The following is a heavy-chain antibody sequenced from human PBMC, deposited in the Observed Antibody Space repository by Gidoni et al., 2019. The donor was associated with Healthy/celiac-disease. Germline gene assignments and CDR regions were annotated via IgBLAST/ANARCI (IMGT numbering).Heavy chain of an antibody. J-gene: IGHJ4*02. CDR3: AKDERGYCSGGSCYSGSHDY. CDR1: GFTFSSSG. V-gene: IGHV3-30*18. D-gene: IGHD2-15*01. Sequence: QVQLVESGGGVVQPGRSLRLSCAASGFTFSSSGLHWVRQAPGKGLGWVAVISYDGSNKYYADSVKGRFTISRDNSKNTLYLQMNSLRAEDTAVYYCAKDERGYCSGGSCYSGSHDYWGQGTLVTVSS. CDR2: ISYDGSNK.